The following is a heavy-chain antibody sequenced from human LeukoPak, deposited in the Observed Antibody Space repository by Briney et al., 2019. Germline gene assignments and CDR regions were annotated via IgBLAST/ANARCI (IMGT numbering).Heavy chain of an antibody. V-gene: IGHV3-30*03. Sequence: GGSLRLSCAVSGFIFPSCGMHWVRQAPGKGLEWVAAISYDGKKQDYVDSVKGRFTISRDNAKNSLYLQMNSLRAEDTAVYYCARDLVVVTGISDYWGQGTLVTVSS. CDR3: ARDLVVVTGISDY. CDR2: ISYDGKKQ. J-gene: IGHJ4*02. D-gene: IGHD2-21*02. CDR1: GFIFPSCG.